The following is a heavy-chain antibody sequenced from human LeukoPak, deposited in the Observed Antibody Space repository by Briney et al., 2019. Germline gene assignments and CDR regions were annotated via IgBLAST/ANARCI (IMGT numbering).Heavy chain of an antibody. J-gene: IGHJ3*01. V-gene: IGHV3-20*01. D-gene: IGHD4-17*01. Sequence: PGGSLRLSCAASGFTFSSYWMSWVRQVPGKGLEWVSGIIWNGGSTGYADSVEGRFTISRDNAKNSLYLQMNSLRAEDAAVYHCARGADGDLYDAFDLWGQGTMVTVSS. CDR1: GFTFSSYW. CDR2: IIWNGGST. CDR3: ARGADGDLYDAFDL.